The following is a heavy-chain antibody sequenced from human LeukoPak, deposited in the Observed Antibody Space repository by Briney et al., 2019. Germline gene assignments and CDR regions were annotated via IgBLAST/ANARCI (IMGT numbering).Heavy chain of an antibody. V-gene: IGHV3-30*02. Sequence: QPGGSLRLSCAASGFTFSTYGMHWVRQAPGKGLEWVAFIWYDGSNKYYADSVKGRFTISRDNSKNTLYLQVTSLRAANTAVCYCATRPLSSFDYWGQGTLVTVSS. CDR1: GFTFSTYG. CDR3: ATRPLSSFDY. J-gene: IGHJ4*02. CDR2: IWYDGSNK.